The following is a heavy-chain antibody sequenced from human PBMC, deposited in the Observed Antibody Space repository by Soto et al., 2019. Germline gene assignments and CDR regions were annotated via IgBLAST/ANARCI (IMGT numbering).Heavy chain of an antibody. J-gene: IGHJ1*01. D-gene: IGHD2-15*01. CDR2: IYYSGST. Sequence: SETLCLTCSVSGGSISGSSGYWGWIRQPPGKGLEWIGSIYYSGSTFYNPSLKSRVTISVDTSKNQFSLKLSSVTAADTAVYYCARHAGGSDAEYFQHWGQGTLVTVSS. V-gene: IGHV4-39*01. CDR1: GGSISGSSGY. CDR3: ARHAGGSDAEYFQH.